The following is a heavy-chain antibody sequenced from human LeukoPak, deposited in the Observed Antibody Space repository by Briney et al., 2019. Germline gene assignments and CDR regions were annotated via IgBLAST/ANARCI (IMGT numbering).Heavy chain of an antibody. CDR3: ASRYYDFWSGVDY. D-gene: IGHD3-3*01. J-gene: IGHJ4*02. CDR1: GGSISSGDYY. Sequence: SQTLSLTCTVSGGSISSGDYYWSWIRQPPGKGLEWIGYIYYSGSTYYNPSLKSRVTISVDTSKNQFSLKLSSVTAADTAVYYCASRYYDFWSGVDYWGQGTLVTVSS. V-gene: IGHV4-30-4*08. CDR2: IYYSGST.